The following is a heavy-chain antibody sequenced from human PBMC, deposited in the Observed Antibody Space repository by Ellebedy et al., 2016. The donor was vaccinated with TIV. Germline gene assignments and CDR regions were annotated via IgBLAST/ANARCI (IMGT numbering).Heavy chain of an antibody. V-gene: IGHV3-33*01. Sequence: GGSLRLXCAAAGFSFSYYGMHWVHQAPGKGLEWVALIWYDGSKKYYADSVKGRFTVSRDNSKNTFYLQMNSLRVDDTAVYYCARVSGSFDYVGEFDYWGQGTLVSVSS. CDR3: ARVSGSFDYVGEFDY. J-gene: IGHJ4*02. CDR2: IWYDGSKK. D-gene: IGHD3-16*01. CDR1: GFSFSYYG.